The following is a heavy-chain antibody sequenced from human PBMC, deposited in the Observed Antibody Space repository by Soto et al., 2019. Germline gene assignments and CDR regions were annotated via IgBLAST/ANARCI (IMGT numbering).Heavy chain of an antibody. CDR2: ISAYNGNT. J-gene: IGHJ6*02. D-gene: IGHD3-10*01. CDR3: ASNYLYYYGSGNTNYYAMAV. Sequence: QVQLVQSGAEVKKPGASVKVSCKASGYTFTSYGISWVRQAPGQGLEWMGWISAYNGNTNYAQKLQGRVTMTTDTSTSTAYLELRSMRSDDTAVYYCASNYLYYYGSGNTNYYAMAVWGPGTTVTVSS. V-gene: IGHV1-18*01. CDR1: GYTFTSYG.